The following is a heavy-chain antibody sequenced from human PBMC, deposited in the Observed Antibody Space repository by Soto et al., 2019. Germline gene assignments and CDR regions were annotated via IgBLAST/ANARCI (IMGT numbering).Heavy chain of an antibody. Sequence: PSGTLSLTCAVYGGSFSGYYWSGIRKPTEKGLEWIGEINHSGSTNYNPSLKSRVTISVDTSKKQYTLKLSTVTAADTAVYYCSRAVTSNKRPRDPYNWLDPWGQGTLVTVSS. J-gene: IGHJ5*02. V-gene: IGHV4-34*01. CDR2: INHSGST. D-gene: IGHD4-4*01. CDR1: GGSFSGYY. CDR3: SRAVTSNKRPRDPYNWLDP.